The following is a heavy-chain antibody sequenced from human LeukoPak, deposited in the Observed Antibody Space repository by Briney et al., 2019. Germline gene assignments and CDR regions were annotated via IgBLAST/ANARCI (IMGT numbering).Heavy chain of an antibody. J-gene: IGHJ4*02. CDR2: ISSSSSYI. D-gene: IGHD4-17*01. Sequence: PGGSLRLSCAASGFTFSSYSMNWVRQAPGKGLEWVSSISSSSSYIYYADSVKGRFTTSRDNAKNSLYLQMNSLRAEDTAVYYCARDSYGDSANFDYWGQGTLVTVSS. CDR3: ARDSYGDSANFDY. CDR1: GFTFSSYS. V-gene: IGHV3-21*01.